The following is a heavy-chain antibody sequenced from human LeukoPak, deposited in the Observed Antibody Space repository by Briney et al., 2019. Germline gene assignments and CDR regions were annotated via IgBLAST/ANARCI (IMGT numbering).Heavy chain of an antibody. CDR3: ARVPWVVVPAADYYFDY. Sequence: SETLSLTCTVSGGSISSSSYYWGWIRQPPGKGLEWIGYIYYSGSTYYNPSLKSRVTISVDTSKNQFSLKLSSVTAADTAVYYRARVPWVVVPAADYYFDYWGQGTLVTVSS. J-gene: IGHJ4*02. V-gene: IGHV4-30-4*08. CDR1: GGSISSSSYY. D-gene: IGHD2-2*01. CDR2: IYYSGST.